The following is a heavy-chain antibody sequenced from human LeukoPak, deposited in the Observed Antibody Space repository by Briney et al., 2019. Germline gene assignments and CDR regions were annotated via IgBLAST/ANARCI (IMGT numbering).Heavy chain of an antibody. CDR2: IYYSGST. V-gene: IGHV4-59*01. CDR1: GGSISSYY. J-gene: IGHJ4*02. CDR3: ARGSSGWYDTFDY. D-gene: IGHD6-19*01. Sequence: SETLSLTCTVSGGSISSYYWSWIRQPPGKGLEWIGYIYYSGSTNYNPSLRSRVTISVDTSKNQFSLKLSSVTAADTAVYYCARGSSGWYDTFDYWGQGTLVTVSS.